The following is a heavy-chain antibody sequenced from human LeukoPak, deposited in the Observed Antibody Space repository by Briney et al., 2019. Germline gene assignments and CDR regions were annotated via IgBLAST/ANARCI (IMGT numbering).Heavy chain of an antibody. CDR1: GGSISGYY. D-gene: IGHD5-24*01. Sequence: PSETLSLTCTASGGSISGYYWSWIRQPPGKGLEWIGYIYYSGSTNYNPSLRSRVTISGDTSKNQVSLKLSSVTAADTAVYYCARYGDGYKLDYWGQGTLVTVSS. V-gene: IGHV4-59*01. CDR2: IYYSGST. J-gene: IGHJ4*02. CDR3: ARYGDGYKLDY.